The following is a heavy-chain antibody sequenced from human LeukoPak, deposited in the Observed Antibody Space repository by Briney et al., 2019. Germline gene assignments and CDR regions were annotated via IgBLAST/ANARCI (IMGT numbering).Heavy chain of an antibody. Sequence: GASVKVSCKASGYTFTGYYMHWVRQAPGQGLEWMGWINPNSGGTNYAQKFQGRVTMTRDTSISTAYMELSRLRSDDTAVYYCARAVAAAGTSIWFDPWGQGTLVTVSP. J-gene: IGHJ5*02. D-gene: IGHD6-13*01. CDR3: ARAVAAAGTSIWFDP. V-gene: IGHV1-2*02. CDR2: INPNSGGT. CDR1: GYTFTGYY.